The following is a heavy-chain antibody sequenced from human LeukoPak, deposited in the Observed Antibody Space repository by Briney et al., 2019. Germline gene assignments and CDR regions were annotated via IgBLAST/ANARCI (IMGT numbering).Heavy chain of an antibody. D-gene: IGHD2-15*01. CDR1: GFTFSSYW. J-gene: IGHJ6*03. V-gene: IGHV3-7*01. Sequence: GGSLRLSCAASGFTFSSYWMSWVRQAPGKGLELVANIKQDGSEKYYVDSVKGRFTISRDNSKKTLYLQLHSMRAEDTAVYYCARTPGERYCSGGSCYFHYYYMDVWGKGTTVTVSS. CDR2: IKQDGSEK. CDR3: ARTPGERYCSGGSCYFHYYYMDV.